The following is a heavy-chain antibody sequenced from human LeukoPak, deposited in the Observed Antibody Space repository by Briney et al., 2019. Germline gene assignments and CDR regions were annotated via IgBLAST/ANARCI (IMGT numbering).Heavy chain of an antibody. J-gene: IGHJ5*02. CDR3: AKDLHSSGWYFQYNWFDP. Sequence: PGRSLRLSCAASGFTFSSYGMHWVRQAPGKGLEWVAVISYDGSNKYYADSVKGRLTISRDNSKNTLYLQMNSLRAEDTAVYYCAKDLHSSGWYFQYNWFDPWGQGTLVTVSS. CDR2: ISYDGSNK. V-gene: IGHV3-30*18. D-gene: IGHD6-19*01. CDR1: GFTFSSYG.